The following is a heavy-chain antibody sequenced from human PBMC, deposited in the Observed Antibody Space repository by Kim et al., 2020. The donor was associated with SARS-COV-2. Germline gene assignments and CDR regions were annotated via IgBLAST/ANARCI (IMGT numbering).Heavy chain of an antibody. J-gene: IGHJ5*02. CDR2: INHSGST. CDR1: GGSFSGYY. CDR3: ARGRYCSSTSCYMGGYNWFDP. Sequence: SETLSLTCAVYGGSFSGYYWSWIRQPPGKGLEWIGEINHSGSTNYNPSLKSRVTISVDTSKNQFSLKLSSVTAADTAVYYCARGRYCSSTSCYMGGYNWFDPWGQGTLVTVSP. D-gene: IGHD2-2*02. V-gene: IGHV4-34*01.